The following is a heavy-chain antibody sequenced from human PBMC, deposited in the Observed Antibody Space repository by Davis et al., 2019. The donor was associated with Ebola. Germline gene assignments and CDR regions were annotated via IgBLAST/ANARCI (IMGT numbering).Heavy chain of an antibody. CDR3: GRDRGNYYIYDS. Sequence: GESLKISCAASGFTFSSYGMHWVRQAPGKGLEWVAVISYDGSNKYYADSVKGRFTISRDNSKNTLYLQMNSLRAEDTAVYYCGRDRGNYYIYDSWGQGTLVTVSS. D-gene: IGHD1-26*01. V-gene: IGHV3-30*12. CDR2: ISYDGSNK. CDR1: GFTFSSYG. J-gene: IGHJ5*01.